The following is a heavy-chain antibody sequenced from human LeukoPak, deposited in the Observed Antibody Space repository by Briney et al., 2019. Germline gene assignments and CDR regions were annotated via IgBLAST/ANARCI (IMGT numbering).Heavy chain of an antibody. CDR2: FDPEDGET. CDR1: GYTFTSYY. V-gene: IGHV1-24*01. CDR3: ATALLPYDGSGYGGSGIDY. D-gene: IGHD3-22*01. Sequence: ASVKVSCKASGYTFTSYYMHWVRQAPGKGLEWMGGFDPEDGETIYAQKFQGRVTMTEDTSTDTAYMELSSLRSEDTAVYYCATALLPYDGSGYGGSGIDYWGQGTLVTVSS. J-gene: IGHJ4*02.